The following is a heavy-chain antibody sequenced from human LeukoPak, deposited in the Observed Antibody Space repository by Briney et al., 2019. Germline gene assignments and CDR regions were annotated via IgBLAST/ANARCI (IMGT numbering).Heavy chain of an antibody. Sequence: GGSLRLSCAASGFTFSSYSMNWVRQAPGKGLEWVSGISDSGGTVYYADSVKGRFTISRDNSKNSLYLQMNSLRAEDTAVYYCAKKLSGSYKGFDYWGQGTLVTVSS. J-gene: IGHJ4*02. D-gene: IGHD1-26*01. CDR3: AKKLSGSYKGFDY. CDR2: ISDSGGTV. CDR1: GFTFSSYS. V-gene: IGHV3-23*01.